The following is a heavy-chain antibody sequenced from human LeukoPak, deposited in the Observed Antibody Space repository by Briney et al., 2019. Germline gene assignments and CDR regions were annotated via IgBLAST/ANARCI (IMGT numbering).Heavy chain of an antibody. J-gene: IGHJ4*02. V-gene: IGHV3-48*03. CDR1: GFTFSSYE. CDR2: ISSSCSTI. Sequence: GGSLRLSCAASGFTFSSYEMNWVRQAPGKGLEWVSYISSSCSTIYYADSVKGRFTISRDNSKNTLFLQMNSLRADDTALYYCARRDSTSWSNFDYWGQGTLVTVSS. CDR3: ARRDSTSWSNFDY. D-gene: IGHD6-13*01.